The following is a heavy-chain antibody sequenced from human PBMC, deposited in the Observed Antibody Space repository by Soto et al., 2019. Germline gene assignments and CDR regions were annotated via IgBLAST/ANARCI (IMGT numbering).Heavy chain of an antibody. D-gene: IGHD3-3*01. CDR1: GGSISSYY. V-gene: IGHV4-59*01. CDR3: ARAGGDYDFWSGYYEDYYYYGMDV. Sequence: LSLTCTVSGGSISSYYWSWIRQPPGKGLEWIGYIYYSGSTNYNPSLKSRVTISVDTSKNQFSLKLSSVTAADTAVYYCARAGGDYDFWSGYYEDYYYYGMDVWGQGTTVTVSS. CDR2: IYYSGST. J-gene: IGHJ6*02.